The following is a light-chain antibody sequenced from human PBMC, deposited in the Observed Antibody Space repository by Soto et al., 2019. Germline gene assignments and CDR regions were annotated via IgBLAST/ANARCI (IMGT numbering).Light chain of an antibody. J-gene: IGKJ1*01. Sequence: DIQMTQSPSTLSASVGDRVTITCRASQSISSWLAWYQQKPGKAPKLLIYDASSLESGVPSRFSGSGSGTDFTLPISRRQPDVFATYYCQQYNSYPWPFGKGTKVEIK. CDR2: DAS. CDR3: QQYNSYPWP. V-gene: IGKV1-5*01. CDR1: QSISSW.